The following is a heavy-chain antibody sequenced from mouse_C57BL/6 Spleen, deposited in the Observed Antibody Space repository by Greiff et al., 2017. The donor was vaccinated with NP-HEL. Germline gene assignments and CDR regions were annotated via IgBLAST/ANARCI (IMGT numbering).Heavy chain of an antibody. Sequence: VQLQQPGAELVKPGASVKMSCKASGYTFTSYWITWVKQRPGQGLEWIGALYPGSGSTNYNEKFKSKATLTVDTSSSTAYMQLSSLTSEDAAVYYCARWGLRLLDYWGQGTTLTVSS. D-gene: IGHD2-4*01. V-gene: IGHV1-55*01. CDR3: ARWGLRLLDY. CDR1: GYTFTSYW. J-gene: IGHJ2*01. CDR2: LYPGSGST.